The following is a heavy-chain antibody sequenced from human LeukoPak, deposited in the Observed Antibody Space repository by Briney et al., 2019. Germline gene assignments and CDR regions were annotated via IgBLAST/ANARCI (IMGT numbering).Heavy chain of an antibody. CDR2: INPSGGGT. D-gene: IGHD5-18*01. CDR3: ARARDGYSYANFDS. Sequence: ASVKVSCKASGYTFTSYYIHWVRQAPGQGLEWMGIINPSGGGTSYAQKFQGRVTMTTDTSTRTVYMELSSLRSEDTAIYYCARARDGYSYANFDSWGQGTLVTVSS. V-gene: IGHV1-46*01. J-gene: IGHJ4*02. CDR1: GYTFTSYY.